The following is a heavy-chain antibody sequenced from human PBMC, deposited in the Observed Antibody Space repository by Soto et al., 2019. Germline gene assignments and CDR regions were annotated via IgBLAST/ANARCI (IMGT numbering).Heavy chain of an antibody. Sequence: GGSLRLSCAASGFTFSGYWMNWVRQAPGKGLEWVANIKQDGSEKYYVDSVKGRFTISRDNAKNSLYLQMNSLRAEDTAVYYCARDYEDYYYYMDVWGKGTTVTVS. CDR1: GFTFSGYW. CDR2: IKQDGSEK. CDR3: ARDYEDYYYYMDV. D-gene: IGHD3-16*01. V-gene: IGHV3-7*01. J-gene: IGHJ6*03.